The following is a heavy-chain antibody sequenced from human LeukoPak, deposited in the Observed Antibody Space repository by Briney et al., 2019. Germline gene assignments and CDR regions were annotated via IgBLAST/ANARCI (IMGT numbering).Heavy chain of an antibody. CDR2: INPNSGGT. CDR1: GYTFTGYY. Sequence: ASVKVSCKASGYTFTGYYMHWVRQAPGQGLEWMGWINPNSGGTNYAQKFQGRVTMTRDTSISTAYMELSRLRSDDTAVYYCAREARIKGYYGSRSYKGMDVWGQGTTVTVSS. D-gene: IGHD3-10*01. V-gene: IGHV1-2*02. CDR3: AREARIKGYYGSRSYKGMDV. J-gene: IGHJ6*02.